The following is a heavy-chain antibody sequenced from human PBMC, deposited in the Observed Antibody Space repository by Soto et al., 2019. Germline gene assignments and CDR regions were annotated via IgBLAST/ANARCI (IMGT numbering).Heavy chain of an antibody. D-gene: IGHD6-13*01. CDR3: ARDTGRQLVHGMDV. CDR2: TYYRSKWYN. J-gene: IGHJ6*02. V-gene: IGHV6-1*01. Sequence: QALSVPWAISGDSVSSNSAACNLIRHSPSRGLEWLGRTYYRSKWYNDYAVSVKSRITINPDTSKNQFSLHLNSVTPEDTAVYYCARDTGRQLVHGMDVWGQGTTVTVSS. CDR1: GDSVSSNSAA.